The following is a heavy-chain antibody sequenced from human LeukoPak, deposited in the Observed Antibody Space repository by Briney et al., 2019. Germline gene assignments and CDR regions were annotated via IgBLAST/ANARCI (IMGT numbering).Heavy chain of an antibody. Sequence: SETLSLTCTVSGGSITTDKNYWSWIRQPAGKGLEWIGRIYTNENTNYNPSLRSRVTMSVDTSKNQFSLKLSSVTAADTAVYYCARAAAAAGGQYFDYWGQGTLVAVSS. CDR3: ARAAAAAGGQYFDY. CDR2: IYTNENT. J-gene: IGHJ4*02. V-gene: IGHV4-61*02. CDR1: GGSITTDKNY. D-gene: IGHD6-13*01.